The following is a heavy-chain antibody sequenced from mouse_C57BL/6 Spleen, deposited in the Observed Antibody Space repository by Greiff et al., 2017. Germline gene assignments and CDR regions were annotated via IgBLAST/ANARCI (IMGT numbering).Heavy chain of an antibody. Sequence: QVQLQQPGAELVRPGTSVKLSCKASGYTFTSYWMHWVKQRPGQGLEWIGVIDPSDSYTNYNQKFKGKATLTVDTSSSTAYMQLSSLTSEDSAVYYCARLDYAPAWFAYWGQGTLVTVSA. V-gene: IGHV1-59*01. CDR2: IDPSDSYT. D-gene: IGHD1-1*01. CDR1: GYTFTSYW. CDR3: ARLDYAPAWFAY. J-gene: IGHJ3*01.